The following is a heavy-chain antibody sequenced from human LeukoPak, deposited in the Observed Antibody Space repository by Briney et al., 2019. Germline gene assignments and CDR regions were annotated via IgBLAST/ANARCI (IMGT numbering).Heavy chain of an antibody. CDR3: AKGARSGISTLDY. CDR2: ISYDGSNK. CDR1: GFTFSSYA. Sequence: GGSLRLSCAASGFTFSSYAMHWVRQAPGKGLEWVAVISYDGSNKYYADSVKGRFTISRDNSKNTLYLQMNSLRAEDTAVYYCAKGARSGISTLDYWGQGTLVTVSS. D-gene: IGHD3-3*02. V-gene: IGHV3-30-3*01. J-gene: IGHJ4*02.